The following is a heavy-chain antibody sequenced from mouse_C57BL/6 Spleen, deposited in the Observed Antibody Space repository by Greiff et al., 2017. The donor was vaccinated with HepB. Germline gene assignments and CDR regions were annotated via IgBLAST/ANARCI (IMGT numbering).Heavy chain of an antibody. Sequence: QVQLQQSGAELVKPGASVKISCKASGYAFSSYWMNWVKQRPGKGLEWIGQIYPGDGDTNYNGKFKGKATLTADKSSSTAYMQLSSLTSEDSAVYFCARAYYYGSSLSYWYFDVWGTGTTVTVSS. J-gene: IGHJ1*03. CDR1: GYAFSSYW. D-gene: IGHD1-1*01. CDR3: ARAYYYGSSLSYWYFDV. CDR2: IYPGDGDT. V-gene: IGHV1-80*01.